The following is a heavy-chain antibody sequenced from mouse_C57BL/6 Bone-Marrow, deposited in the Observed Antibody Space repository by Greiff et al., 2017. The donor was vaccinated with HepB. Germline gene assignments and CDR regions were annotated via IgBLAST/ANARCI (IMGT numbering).Heavy chain of an antibody. J-gene: IGHJ2*01. Sequence: EVQLQQSGPVLVKPGASVKMSCKASGYTFTDYYMNWVKQSHGKSLEWIGVINPYNGGTSYNQKFKGKATLTVDKSSSTAYMELNSLTSEDSAVYYCAREREFFYDYVSYWGQGTTLTVSS. CDR2: INPYNGGT. D-gene: IGHD2-4*01. CDR1: GYTFTDYY. V-gene: IGHV1-19*01. CDR3: AREREFFYDYVSY.